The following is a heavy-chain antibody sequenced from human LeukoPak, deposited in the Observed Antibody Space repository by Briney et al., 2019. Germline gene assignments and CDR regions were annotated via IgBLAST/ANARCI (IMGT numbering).Heavy chain of an antibody. D-gene: IGHD4-23*01. V-gene: IGHV4-4*07. CDR3: AGTTVVTRGWFDP. CDR1: GGSISSSY. Sequence: PSETLSLTCTVSGGSISSSYWSWIRQPAGQGLEWLGRIYTSGSTNYNPSRKSRVTMSVDTSRNQFSLKLSSVTAADTAVYYCAGTTVVTRGWFDPWGQGTLVTVSS. J-gene: IGHJ5*02. CDR2: IYTSGST.